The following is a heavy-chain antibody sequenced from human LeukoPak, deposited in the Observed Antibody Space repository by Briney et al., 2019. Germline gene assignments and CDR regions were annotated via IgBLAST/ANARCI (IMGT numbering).Heavy chain of an antibody. V-gene: IGHV3-48*01. CDR1: GFIFGSYS. CDR3: AREATTSRPGDY. J-gene: IGHJ4*02. CDR2: VTSDESTK. D-gene: IGHD1-1*01. Sequence: GGSLRLSCVASGFIFGSYSMSWVRQAPGKGLEWISYVTSDESTKSYADSVKGRFTISRDNDRNSLYLQMNSLRAEDTAVYYCAREATTSRPGDYWGLGTLVTVSS.